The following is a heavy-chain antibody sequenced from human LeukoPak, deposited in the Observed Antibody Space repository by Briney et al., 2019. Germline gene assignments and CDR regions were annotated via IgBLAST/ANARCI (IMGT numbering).Heavy chain of an antibody. D-gene: IGHD3-22*01. V-gene: IGHV3-23*01. J-gene: IGHJ4*02. CDR2: ISGSGGST. Sequence: GGSLRLSCAASGFTLNSYAMSWVRQAPGKGLEWVSAISGSGGSTDYADSVKGRSTISRDNSKNTLYLQMNTLRAEDTAVYYCAEHSSGYYFPPDYWGQGTLVTVSS. CDR3: AEHSSGYYFPPDY. CDR1: GFTLNSYA.